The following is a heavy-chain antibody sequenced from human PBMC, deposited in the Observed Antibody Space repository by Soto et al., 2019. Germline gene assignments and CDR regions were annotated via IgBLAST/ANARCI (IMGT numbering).Heavy chain of an antibody. J-gene: IGHJ4*02. Sequence: GGSLRLSCAASGFTFSSYWMHWVRQAPGKGLEWVSSISTGSSYIYSADSVKGRFTISRDNAKSSLFLQMNSLRAEDTAVYYCARDICSGGRCHYPFDSWGQGTLVTVSS. D-gene: IGHD2-15*01. CDR1: GFTFSSYW. CDR3: ARDICSGGRCHYPFDS. CDR2: ISTGSSYI. V-gene: IGHV3-21*01.